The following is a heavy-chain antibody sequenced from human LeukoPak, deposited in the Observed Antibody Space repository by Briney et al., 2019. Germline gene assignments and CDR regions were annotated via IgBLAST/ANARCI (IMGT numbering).Heavy chain of an antibody. D-gene: IGHD3-10*01. CDR3: ARVLSITMVRGATLNY. CDR1: GYTFTGYY. V-gene: IGHV1-2*02. J-gene: IGHJ4*02. CDR2: INPNSGGT. Sequence: GASVKVSCKASGYTFTGYYMHWVRQAPGQGLEWMGWINPNSGGTNYAQKFQGRVTMTRDTSISTAYMELSSLRSEDTAVYYCARVLSITMVRGATLNYWGQGTLVTVSS.